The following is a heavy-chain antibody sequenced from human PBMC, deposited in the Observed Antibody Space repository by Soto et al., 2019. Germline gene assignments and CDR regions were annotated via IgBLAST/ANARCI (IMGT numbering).Heavy chain of an antibody. D-gene: IGHD2-15*01. J-gene: IGHJ5*02. V-gene: IGHV4-34*01. CDR1: GGSFSGYY. CDR2: INHSGST. Sequence: SETLYLTCAVYGGSFSGYYWSWIRQPPGKGLEWIGEINHSGSTNYNPSLKSRVTISVDTSKNQFSLKLSSVTAADTAVYYCARRWGVVVAATRPQPNNWFDPWGQGTLVTVSS. CDR3: ARRWGVVVAATRPQPNNWFDP.